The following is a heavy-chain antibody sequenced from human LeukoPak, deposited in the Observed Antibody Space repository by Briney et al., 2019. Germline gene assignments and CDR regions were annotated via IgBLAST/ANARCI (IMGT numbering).Heavy chain of an antibody. Sequence: SETLSLTCAVYGGSFSGYYWSWIRQPPGNRLDWIGEINHSGSTNYNPSLKSRVTISVDTSKNQFSLKLSSVTAADTAVYYCARGGLGYCSSTSCRTPYFDYWGQGTLVTVSS. D-gene: IGHD2-2*01. CDR2: INHSGST. CDR1: GGSFSGYY. J-gene: IGHJ4*02. V-gene: IGHV4-34*01. CDR3: ARGGLGYCSSTSCRTPYFDY.